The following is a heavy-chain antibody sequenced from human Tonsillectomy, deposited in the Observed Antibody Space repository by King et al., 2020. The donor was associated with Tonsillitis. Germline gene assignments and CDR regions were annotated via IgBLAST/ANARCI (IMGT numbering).Heavy chain of an antibody. J-gene: IGHJ4*02. CDR1: GYSISSYG. CDR2: IRVYTGNT. Sequence: QLVQSGAEVKKPGASVKVSCQASGYSISSYGFTWVRQAPGQGPEWMGWIRVYTGNTDYAQKLQGRVTMTADTPTSTAYMELRSLTSDDTAVYYCVRVISGSYRYYFDYWGQGTLVTVSS. CDR3: VRVISGSYRYYFDY. D-gene: IGHD1-26*01. V-gene: IGHV1-18*04.